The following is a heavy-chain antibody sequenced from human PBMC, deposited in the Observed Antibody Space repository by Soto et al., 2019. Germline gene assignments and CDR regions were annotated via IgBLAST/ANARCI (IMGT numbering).Heavy chain of an antibody. V-gene: IGHV3-7*03. D-gene: IGHD1-7*01. CDR1: GFTFSSYW. Sequence: QAGGSLRLSCAASGFTFSSYWMSWVRQSPGKGLEWVANKKQDGSEKYYVDSVKGRFTISRDNDKKSLYLQMNSLRAEDTAVYYCARASWNYGDYWGQGTLVTVSS. CDR2: KKQDGSEK. CDR3: ARASWNYGDY. J-gene: IGHJ4*02.